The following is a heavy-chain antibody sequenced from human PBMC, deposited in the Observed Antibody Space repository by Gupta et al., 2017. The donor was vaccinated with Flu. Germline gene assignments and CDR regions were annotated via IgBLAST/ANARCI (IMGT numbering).Heavy chain of an antibody. CDR3: ARAFNDYSHSPKLAWFDS. D-gene: IGHD4-11*01. CDR2: MNPNTGGS. V-gene: IGHV1-2*06. J-gene: IGHJ5*01. CDR1: GYPFTDYY. Sequence: VQLVQSGAEVRKPGASVKVSCKASGYPFTDYYMHWVRQAPGQGLEWLGRMNPNTGGSHYAQRFQGRVTMTGDWSISTAYMELTSLRFDDTAVYYCARAFNDYSHSPKLAWFDSWGQGTLVTVSS.